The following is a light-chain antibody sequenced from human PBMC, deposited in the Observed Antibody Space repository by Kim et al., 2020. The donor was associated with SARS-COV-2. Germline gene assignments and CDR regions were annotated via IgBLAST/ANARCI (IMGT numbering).Light chain of an antibody. CDR1: QSLVYSDGNTY. CDR3: MQGTHWPFT. Sequence: PASLSCMSSQSLVYSDGNTYLNWFHQRPGQSPRRLIYKVSNRESGVPDRFTGSGSGTDFTLQISRVEAEDVGIYYCMQGTHWPFTFGPGTKVDIK. V-gene: IGKV2-30*01. CDR2: KVS. J-gene: IGKJ3*01.